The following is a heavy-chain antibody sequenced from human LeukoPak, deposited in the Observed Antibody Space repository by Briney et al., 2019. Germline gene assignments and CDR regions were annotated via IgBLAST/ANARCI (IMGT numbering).Heavy chain of an antibody. CDR1: GFTFGNYA. J-gene: IGHJ6*02. CDR3: AKDLRAGTGSFYYGMDV. V-gene: IGHV3-23*01. Sequence: PGGSLRLSCAASGFTFGNYAMSWVRQAPGKGLEWVSGISGSGGSGSTYYTDSVRGRFTISRDNSKNSLYLQMNSLRAEDTAVYYCAKDLRAGTGSFYYGMDVWGQGTTVTVSS. D-gene: IGHD6-13*01. CDR2: ISGSGGSGST.